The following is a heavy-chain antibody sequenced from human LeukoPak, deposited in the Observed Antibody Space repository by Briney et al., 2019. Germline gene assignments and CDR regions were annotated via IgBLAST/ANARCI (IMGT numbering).Heavy chain of an antibody. CDR2: INSDGSST. J-gene: IGHJ4*02. CDR3: AREWGIVGAVDY. Sequence: PGGSLRLSCAASGFTFSDYYMSWIRQAPGKGLVWVSRINSDGSSTSYADSVKGRFTISRDNAKNTLYLQMNSLRAEDTAVYYCAREWGIVGAVDYWGQGTLVTVSS. V-gene: IGHV3-74*01. CDR1: GFTFSDYY. D-gene: IGHD1-26*01.